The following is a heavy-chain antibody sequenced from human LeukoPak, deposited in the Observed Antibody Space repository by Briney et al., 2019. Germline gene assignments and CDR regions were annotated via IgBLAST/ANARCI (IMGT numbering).Heavy chain of an antibody. J-gene: IGHJ5*02. CDR2: IFYSGGT. V-gene: IGHV4-30-4*08. CDR3: ARDHFYDILTGYSQGWFDP. CDR1: GGSISSGDYY. Sequence: SQTLSLTCTISGGSISSGDYYWSWIRQPPGKGLEWIGYIFYSGGTHYNPSLKSRVTISVDTSKNQFSLRLSSVTAADTAVYYCARDHFYDILTGYSQGWFDPWGQGTLVTVSS. D-gene: IGHD3-9*01.